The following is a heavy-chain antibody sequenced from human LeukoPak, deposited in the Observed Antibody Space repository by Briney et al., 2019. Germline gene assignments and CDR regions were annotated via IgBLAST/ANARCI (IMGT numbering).Heavy chain of an antibody. CDR2: ISGSGGST. CDR1: GFTFSSYA. Sequence: PGGSLRLSCAASGFTFSSYAMSWVRQAPGKGLEWVSAISGSGGSTYYADSVKGRFTISRDNSKNTLYLQMNSLRAEDTAIYYCARDDYDSRGYYIYWGQGTLVTVSS. J-gene: IGHJ4*02. D-gene: IGHD3-22*01. V-gene: IGHV3-23*01. CDR3: ARDDYDSRGYYIY.